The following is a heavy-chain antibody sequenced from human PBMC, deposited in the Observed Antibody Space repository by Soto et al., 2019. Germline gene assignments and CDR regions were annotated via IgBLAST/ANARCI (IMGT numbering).Heavy chain of an antibody. J-gene: IGHJ2*01. D-gene: IGHD7-27*01. Sequence: GGSLRLSCAASGFTFSSYAMSWVRQAPGKGLEWVSAISGSGGSTYYADSVKGRFTISRDNSKNTLYLQMNSLRAEDTAVYYCATTGLTGSRGRYFDLWGRGTLVTVSS. CDR3: ATTGLTGSRGRYFDL. V-gene: IGHV3-23*01. CDR2: ISGSGGST. CDR1: GFTFSSYA.